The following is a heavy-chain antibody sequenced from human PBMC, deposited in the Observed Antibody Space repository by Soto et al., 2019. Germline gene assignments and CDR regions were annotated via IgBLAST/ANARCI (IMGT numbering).Heavy chain of an antibody. V-gene: IGHV3-23*01. J-gene: IGHJ4*02. D-gene: IGHD6-25*01. CDR1: GFIFSAYA. Sequence: GGSLRLSCEASGFIFSAYAMTWVRQAPGKGLEWVSVISGKGDRAYYADSVKGRFTISRDNSKDTLFLQMNSLRAEDTAVYYCAKGASTAAAGAPTFIWGQRTLVTVSS. CDR3: AKGASTAAAGAPTFI. CDR2: ISGKGDRA.